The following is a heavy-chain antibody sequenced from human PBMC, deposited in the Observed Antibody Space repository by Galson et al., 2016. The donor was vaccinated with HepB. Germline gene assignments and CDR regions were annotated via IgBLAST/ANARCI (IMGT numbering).Heavy chain of an antibody. CDR2: INTDNGNT. D-gene: IGHD2-15*01. V-gene: IGHV1-3*04. J-gene: IGHJ4*02. CDR3: ANSKEIAAPASSFYY. Sequence: QSGAEVKKPGESLKISCKASGYTFTTYALHWVRQAPGQRLEWMGWINTDNGNTKYSQKFQGRVTITMDTSANTGHMELSSLRSEDTAVYYCANSKEIAAPASSFYYWGQGTLVTVSS. CDR1: GYTFTTYA.